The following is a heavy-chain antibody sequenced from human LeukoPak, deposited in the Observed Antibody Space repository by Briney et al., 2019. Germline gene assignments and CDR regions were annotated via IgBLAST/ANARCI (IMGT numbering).Heavy chain of an antibody. J-gene: IGHJ6*02. CDR1: GFTFSNSA. Sequence: SVTVSCKASGFTFSNSAFQWVRQARGQRLEWIGWIVVGSDSTKYAQKFQERVSITRDMSTSTVYMELSSLRSEDTAVYYCTAEIYRGHVYSYYYGMDVWGQGTTVTVFS. D-gene: IGHD5-12*01. V-gene: IGHV1-58*01. CDR3: TAEIYRGHVYSYYYGMDV. CDR2: IVVGSDST.